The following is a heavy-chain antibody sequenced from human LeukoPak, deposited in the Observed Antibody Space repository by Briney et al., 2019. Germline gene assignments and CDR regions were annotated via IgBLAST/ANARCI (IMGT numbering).Heavy chain of an antibody. V-gene: IGHV4-39*01. D-gene: IGHD3-3*01. J-gene: IGHJ4*02. CDR3: VSRITIFGVVIADYFAY. CDR1: GGSISSSSYY. CDR2: IYYSGST. Sequence: SETLSLTCTVSGGSISSSSYYWGWIRQPPGKGLEWIGSIYYSGSTYYNPSLKSRVTISVDTSKHQFSLKLSSVTAADTAVYYCVSRITIFGVVIADYFAYWGQGTLVTVSS.